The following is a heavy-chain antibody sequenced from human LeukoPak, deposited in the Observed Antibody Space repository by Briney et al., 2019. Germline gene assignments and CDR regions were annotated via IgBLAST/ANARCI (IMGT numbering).Heavy chain of an antibody. J-gene: IGHJ4*02. CDR2: IGGSSSSL. V-gene: IGHV3-21*01. D-gene: IGHD6-19*01. Sequence: GGSLRLSCVASGFTFSIYSMNWVRQAPGKGLEWVSSIGGSSSSLYYAESVKGRFTISRDNARNSLYLQMNSLRAEDTAVYYCVKDLGHSSGWYPLGYWGQGTLVTVSS. CDR1: GFTFSIYS. CDR3: VKDLGHSSGWYPLGY.